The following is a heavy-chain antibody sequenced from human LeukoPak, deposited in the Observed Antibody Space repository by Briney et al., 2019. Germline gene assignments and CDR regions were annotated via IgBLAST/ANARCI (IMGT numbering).Heavy chain of an antibody. CDR2: ISYDGSNK. Sequence: GGSLRLSCAASGFTFSGSAMHWVRQAPGKGLEWVAVISYDGSNKYYADSVKGRFTISRDNSKNTLYLQMNSLRAEDTAVYYCARGSSSWLDYWGQGTLVTVSS. CDR1: GFTFSGSA. J-gene: IGHJ4*02. D-gene: IGHD6-13*01. V-gene: IGHV3-30-3*01. CDR3: ARGSSSWLDY.